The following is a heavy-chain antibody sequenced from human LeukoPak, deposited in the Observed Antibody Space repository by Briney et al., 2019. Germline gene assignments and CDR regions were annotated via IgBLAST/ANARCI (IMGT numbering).Heavy chain of an antibody. CDR2: ISYDGSNK. Sequence: GGSLVLSCAASGFTFSSYGMHGVRQAPGKGLEWVAVISYDGSNKYYADSVKGRFTISRDNSKNTLYLQMNSLRAEDTAMYYCARREESDCGGDCSPLDYWGQGTLVTVSS. V-gene: IGHV3-30*03. D-gene: IGHD2-21*01. CDR1: GFTFSSYG. J-gene: IGHJ4*02. CDR3: ARREESDCGGDCSPLDY.